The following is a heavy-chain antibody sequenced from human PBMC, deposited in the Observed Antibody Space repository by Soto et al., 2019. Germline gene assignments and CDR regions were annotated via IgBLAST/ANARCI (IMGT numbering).Heavy chain of an antibody. J-gene: IGHJ4*02. Sequence: EVQLVESGGGLVQPGGSLRLSCAASGFTFSAYWMHWVRQAPGEGLVCVSRINSDGTTRNYADSVKGRFTISRDNAENSLYLQMNSLRAEDTAVYYCARGEMATIWPLAYWGQGALVTVSS. CDR3: ARGEMATIWPLAY. CDR1: GFTFSAYW. CDR2: INSDGTTR. V-gene: IGHV3-74*01. D-gene: IGHD5-12*01.